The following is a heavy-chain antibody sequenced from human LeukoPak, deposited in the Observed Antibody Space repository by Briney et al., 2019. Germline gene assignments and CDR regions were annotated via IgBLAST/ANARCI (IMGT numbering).Heavy chain of an antibody. Sequence: GGSLRLSCAASGFTFSSSLMHWVRQAPGKGLVWVSRINGDGSSTTYADSVKGRFTISRDNAKNTLYLQMNSLRAEDTAVYYCAKGVGYTYGSFDYWGQGILVTVSS. CDR3: AKGVGYTYGSFDY. CDR1: GFTFSSSL. V-gene: IGHV3-74*01. J-gene: IGHJ4*02. D-gene: IGHD5-18*01. CDR2: INGDGSST.